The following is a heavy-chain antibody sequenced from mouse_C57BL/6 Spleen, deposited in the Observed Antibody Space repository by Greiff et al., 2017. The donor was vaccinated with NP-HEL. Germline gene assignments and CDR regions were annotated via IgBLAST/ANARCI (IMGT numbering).Heavy chain of an antibody. V-gene: IGHV1-55*01. J-gene: IGHJ2*01. Sequence: QVQLQQPGAELVKPGASVKMSCKASGYTFTSYWITWVKQRPGQGLEWIGDIYPGSGSTNYTETFKSKATLTVDTSASTAYMQLSSLTSEDSAVYYCARYLYDGNYYWGQGTTLTVSS. CDR3: ARYLYDGNYY. D-gene: IGHD2-3*01. CDR2: IYPGSGST. CDR1: GYTFTSYW.